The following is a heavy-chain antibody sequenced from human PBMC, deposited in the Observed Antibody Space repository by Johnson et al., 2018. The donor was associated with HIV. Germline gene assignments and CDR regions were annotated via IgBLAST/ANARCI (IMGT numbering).Heavy chain of an antibody. J-gene: IGHJ3*02. Sequence: VQLVESVGDLVQPGGSLRLSCAASGFTFSSYAMSWVRQAPGKGLEWVSVIYSGGSTYYADSVKGRFTISRDNSKNTLYIKMNSLRAEDTAVYYCARVITEGGTLWAFDIWGQGKMVTVSS. CDR3: ARVITEGGTLWAFDI. CDR2: IYSGGST. D-gene: IGHD6-13*01. CDR1: GFTFSSYA. V-gene: IGHV3-66*02.